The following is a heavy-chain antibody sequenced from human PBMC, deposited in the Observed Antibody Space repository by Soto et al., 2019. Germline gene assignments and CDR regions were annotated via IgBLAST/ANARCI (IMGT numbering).Heavy chain of an antibody. J-gene: IGHJ5*02. Sequence: QVQLVQSGAEVKKPGSSVKVSCKASGGTFSSYTISWVRQAPGQGLEWMGRIIPILGIANYAQKFQGRVTINADKSTSTAYMELNSLRSEDTAVYYCYDKDSTVPWGQGTLVTVSS. CDR3: YDKDSTVP. D-gene: IGHD3-9*01. CDR1: GGTFSSYT. CDR2: IIPILGIA. V-gene: IGHV1-69*02.